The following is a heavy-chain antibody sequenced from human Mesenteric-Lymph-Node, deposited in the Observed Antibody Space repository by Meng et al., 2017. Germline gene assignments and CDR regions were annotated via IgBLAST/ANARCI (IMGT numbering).Heavy chain of an antibody. V-gene: IGHV4-39*01. D-gene: IGHD3-22*01. CDR2: IGYSGTI. CDR1: GGSTTSTSYY. Sequence: LQLQESGSGLVKPSQTLSLTCTVSGGSTTSTSYYWDWIRQSPAKGLEWIGTIGYSGTIVYNPSLSSRVTMTLDTSKNQFSLKLSSVTASDTAVYYCARRVHDGSGHHYFDYWGQGTLVTVSS. J-gene: IGHJ4*02. CDR3: ARRVHDGSGHHYFDY.